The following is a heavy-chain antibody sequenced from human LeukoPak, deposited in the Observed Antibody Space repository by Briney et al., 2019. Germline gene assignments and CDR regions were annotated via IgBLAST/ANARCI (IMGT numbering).Heavy chain of an antibody. V-gene: IGHV3-30*03. CDR2: TSYDGNNK. Sequence: GGSLRLSCAASGFTFSSYSMNWVRQAPGKGLEWVAVTSYDGNNKYYTDSVKGRFTISRDSSKNTLYLQMNSLRAEDTAVYYCARDRSNLFDYWGQGTLVTVSS. J-gene: IGHJ4*02. CDR3: ARDRSNLFDY. D-gene: IGHD4-11*01. CDR1: GFTFSSYS.